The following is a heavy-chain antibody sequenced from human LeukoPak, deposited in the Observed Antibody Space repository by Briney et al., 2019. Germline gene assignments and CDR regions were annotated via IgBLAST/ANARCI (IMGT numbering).Heavy chain of an antibody. J-gene: IGHJ5*02. CDR2: IWYDGSNK. D-gene: IGHD3-22*01. CDR3: ARDGGVYYSSGYLVDP. Sequence: GRSLRLSCAASGFTFSSYGMHWVRQAPGKGLEWVAVIWYDGSNKYYADSVKGRFTISRDNSKNTLYLQMNSLRAEDTAVYYCARDGGVYYSSGYLVDPWGQGTLVTVSS. CDR1: GFTFSSYG. V-gene: IGHV3-33*01.